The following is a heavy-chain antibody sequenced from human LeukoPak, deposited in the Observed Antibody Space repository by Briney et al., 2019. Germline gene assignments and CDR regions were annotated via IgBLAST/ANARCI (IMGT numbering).Heavy chain of an antibody. D-gene: IGHD3-10*02. Sequence: GGSLRLSCAASGFTFSSYWMHWVRQAPGKGLVWVSRINSDGSSTSYADSVKGRFTISRDNAKNTLYLQMNSLRAEDTAVYYCAKFFTGEYVRAFDVWGQGTMVTVSS. V-gene: IGHV3-74*01. CDR2: INSDGSST. J-gene: IGHJ3*01. CDR1: GFTFSSYW. CDR3: AKFFTGEYVRAFDV.